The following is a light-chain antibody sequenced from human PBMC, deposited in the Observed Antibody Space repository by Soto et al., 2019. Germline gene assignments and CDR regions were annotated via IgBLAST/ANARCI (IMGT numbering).Light chain of an antibody. Sequence: QSVLTQPPSVSGAPGQRVTISCTGSSSNIGAGYDVHWYQQLPGTAPKLLIYGNSNRPSGVPDRFSGPKSGTSASLAITGLQAEDEADYYCQSYDSSDVVFGGGTKLTVL. V-gene: IGLV1-40*01. CDR1: SSNIGAGYD. CDR2: GNS. J-gene: IGLJ2*01. CDR3: QSYDSSDVV.